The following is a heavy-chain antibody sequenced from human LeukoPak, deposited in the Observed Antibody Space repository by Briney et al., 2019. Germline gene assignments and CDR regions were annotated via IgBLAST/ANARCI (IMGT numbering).Heavy chain of an antibody. Sequence: ASVKVSCKASGGTFSSYAISWVRQAPGQGLEWMGGIIPIFGTANYAQKFQGRVTITADESTSTAYMELSSLRSEDTAVYYCARDLRDIVVVVAATGWFDPWGQGTLVTVSS. CDR3: ARDLRDIVVVVAATGWFDP. CDR2: IIPIFGTA. CDR1: GGTFSSYA. J-gene: IGHJ5*02. D-gene: IGHD2-15*01. V-gene: IGHV1-69*13.